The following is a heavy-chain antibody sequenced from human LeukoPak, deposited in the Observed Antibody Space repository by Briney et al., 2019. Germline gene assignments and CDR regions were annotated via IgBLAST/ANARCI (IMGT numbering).Heavy chain of an antibody. D-gene: IGHD3-22*01. CDR2: FDPEDGET. V-gene: IGHV1-24*01. CDR3: ATERYYYDSSGPPAFDY. CDR1: GYTLTELS. J-gene: IGHJ4*02. Sequence: ASVKVSCKVSGYTLTELSMHWVRQAPGKGLEWMGGFDPEDGETIYVQKFQGRVTMTEDTSTDTAYMELSSLRSEDTAVYYCATERYYYDSSGPPAFDYWGQGTLVTVSS.